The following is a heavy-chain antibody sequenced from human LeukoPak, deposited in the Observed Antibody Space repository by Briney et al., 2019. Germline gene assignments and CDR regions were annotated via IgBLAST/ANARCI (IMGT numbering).Heavy chain of an antibody. J-gene: IGHJ3*01. CDR3: ARHKAERGSSGYDWGAFDV. Sequence: ESPQISCKNSGYRFNNYWIGWVRQMPGKGLEWMGIIYPDDSDTRYSPSFQGQVTISADKSISTAYLQWSSLRASDTAMYYCARHKAERGSSGYDWGAFDVWGQGTMVTVSS. CDR1: GYRFNNYW. D-gene: IGHD5-12*01. V-gene: IGHV5-51*01. CDR2: IYPDDSDT.